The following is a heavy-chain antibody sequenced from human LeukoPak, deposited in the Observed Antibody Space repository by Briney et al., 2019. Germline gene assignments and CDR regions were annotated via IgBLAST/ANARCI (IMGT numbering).Heavy chain of an antibody. J-gene: IGHJ4*02. CDR1: GGSFSSSSYY. Sequence: SETLSLTCTVSGGSFSSSSYYWGWIRQPPGKGLEWIGSIYYSGSSYYTPSLKSRVTISVDTSKNLFSLKLSSVTAADTAVYYCARASYSYGYALDYWGQGTLVTVSS. CDR2: IYYSGSS. CDR3: ARASYSYGYALDY. V-gene: IGHV4-39*02. D-gene: IGHD5-18*01.